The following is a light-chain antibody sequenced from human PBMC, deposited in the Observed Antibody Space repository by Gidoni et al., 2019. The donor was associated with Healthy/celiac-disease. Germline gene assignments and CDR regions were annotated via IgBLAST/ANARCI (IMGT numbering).Light chain of an antibody. CDR1: QSVSSN. J-gene: IGKJ4*01. Sequence: EIVMTQSPATLSVSPGERATLSCRASQSVSSNLAWYQQKPGQAPRLLIYCASTRATGIPARFSGSGSGTEFTLTISSLQSEDFAVYYCQQYNNWPPRATFGGGTKVEIK. V-gene: IGKV3-15*01. CDR2: CAS. CDR3: QQYNNWPPRAT.